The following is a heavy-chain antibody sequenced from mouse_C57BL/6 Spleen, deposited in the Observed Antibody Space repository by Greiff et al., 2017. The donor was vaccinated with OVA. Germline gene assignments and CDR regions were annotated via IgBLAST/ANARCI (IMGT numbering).Heavy chain of an antibody. CDR1: GYSITSGYY. CDR2: ISYDGSN. D-gene: IGHD2-3*01. CDR3: ARLVYDGYLPRYFDV. J-gene: IGHJ1*03. Sequence: VQLKESGPGLVKPSQSLSLTCSVTGYSITSGYYWNWIRQFPGNKLEWMGYISYDGSNNYNPSLKNRISITRDTSNNQFFLKLNSVTTEDTATYYCARLVYDGYLPRYFDVWGTGTTVTVSS. V-gene: IGHV3-6*01.